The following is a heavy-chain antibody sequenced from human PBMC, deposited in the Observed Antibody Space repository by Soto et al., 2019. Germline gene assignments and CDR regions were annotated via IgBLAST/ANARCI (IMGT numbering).Heavy chain of an antibody. CDR1: GFTFSSYW. CDR2: INSDGSST. CDR3: ARDPTISTGSFSYYYYYYYMDV. J-gene: IGHJ6*03. V-gene: IGHV3-74*01. D-gene: IGHD1-1*01. Sequence: GGSLRLSCAASGFTFSSYWMHWVRQAPGKGLVWVSRINSDGSSTSYADSVKGRFTISRDNAKNTLYLQMNSLRAEDTAVYYCARDPTISTGSFSYYYYYYYMDVWGKGTTVTVSS.